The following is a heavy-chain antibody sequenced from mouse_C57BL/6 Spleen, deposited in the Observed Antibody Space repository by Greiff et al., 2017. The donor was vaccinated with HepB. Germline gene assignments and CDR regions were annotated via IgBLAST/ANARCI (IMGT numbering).Heavy chain of an antibody. D-gene: IGHD3-2*02. CDR3: ARSQTDQATLDY. CDR1: GYTFTSYW. CDR2: IDPSDSYT. J-gene: IGHJ2*01. Sequence: VQLQQSGAELVRPGTSVKLSCKATGYTFTSYWMHWVKQRPGQGLEWIGVIDPSDSYTNYNQKFKGKATLTVDTSSSTAYMQLSSLTSEDSAVYYCARSQTDQATLDYWGQGTTLTVSS. V-gene: IGHV1-59*01.